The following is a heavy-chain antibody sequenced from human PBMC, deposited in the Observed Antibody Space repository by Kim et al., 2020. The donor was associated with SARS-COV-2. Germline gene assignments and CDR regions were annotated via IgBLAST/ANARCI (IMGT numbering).Heavy chain of an antibody. Sequence: GGSLRLSCAVSGFIFSSSAMRWVRQAPGKGLEWVSASSSRGGSTYYAASVKGRFTISRDNSKNTLYLQMNSLRAEDTAVYYCAKGAYRDFVWVTYPRSPHFDSWGQGTLVTVSS. CDR2: SSSRGGST. D-gene: IGHD3-16*01. CDR1: GFIFSSSA. CDR3: AKGAYRDFVWVTYPRSPHFDS. J-gene: IGHJ4*02. V-gene: IGHV3-23*01.